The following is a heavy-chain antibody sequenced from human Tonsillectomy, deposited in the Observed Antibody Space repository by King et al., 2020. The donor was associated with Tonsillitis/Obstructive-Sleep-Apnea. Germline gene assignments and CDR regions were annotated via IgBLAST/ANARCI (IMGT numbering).Heavy chain of an antibody. D-gene: IGHD2-15*01. Sequence: VQLVQSGGGLVQPGGSLRLSCAASGFTFSSYAMSWVRQAPGKGLEWVSAISGSGGSTYYADSVKGRFTISRDNSKNTLYLQMNSLRDEDTAVYYCAKDEEDVVVVAATPPNYWGQGTLVTVSS. CDR2: ISGSGGST. CDR3: AKDEEDVVVVAATPPNY. V-gene: IGHV3-23*04. J-gene: IGHJ4*02. CDR1: GFTFSSYA.